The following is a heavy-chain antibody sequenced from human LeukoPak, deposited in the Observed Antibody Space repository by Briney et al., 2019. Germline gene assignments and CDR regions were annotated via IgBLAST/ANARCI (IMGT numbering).Heavy chain of an antibody. J-gene: IGHJ3*02. D-gene: IGHD6-19*01. CDR1: GGSISSSSYY. V-gene: IGHV4-39*01. Sequence: SETLSLTCTVSGGSISSSSYYWGWIRQPPGKGLEWIGSIYYSGSTYYNPSLKSRVTISVDTSKNQFSLKLSSVTAADTAVYYCARHVRNSSGWYPLDAFDIWGQGTMVTVSS. CDR3: ARHVRNSSGWYPLDAFDI. CDR2: IYYSGST.